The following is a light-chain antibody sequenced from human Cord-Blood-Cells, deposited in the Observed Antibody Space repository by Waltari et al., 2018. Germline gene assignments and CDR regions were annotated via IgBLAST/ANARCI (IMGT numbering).Light chain of an antibody. CDR1: QSVSSY. Sequence: EIVLTQSPATLSLSPGERATLSCRTSQSVSSYLAWYQQKPGQAPRLHIYDASNRATGIPVRFSGSGSGSDFTLTISSLEPEDFAVYYCQQRSNWPPGLTFGGGTKVEIK. CDR3: QQRSNWPPGLT. V-gene: IGKV3-11*01. CDR2: DAS. J-gene: IGKJ4*01.